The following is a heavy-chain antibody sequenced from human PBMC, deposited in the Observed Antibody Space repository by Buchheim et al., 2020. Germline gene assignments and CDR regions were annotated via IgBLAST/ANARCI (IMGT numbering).Heavy chain of an antibody. V-gene: IGHV3-21*01. J-gene: IGHJ6*02. D-gene: IGHD2-2*02. CDR2: ISSSSSYI. CDR3: ARKPAAIANYYYGMDV. CDR1: GFTFSSYS. Sequence: EVQLVESGGGLVKPGGSLRLSCAASGFTFSSYSMNWVRQAPGKGLEWVSSISSSSSYIYYADSVKGRFTISRENDKNSMDPKMNSLRAEDTAVYYCARKPAAIANYYYGMDVWGQGTT.